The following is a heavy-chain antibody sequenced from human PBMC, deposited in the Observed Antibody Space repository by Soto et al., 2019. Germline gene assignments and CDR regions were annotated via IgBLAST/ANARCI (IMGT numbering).Heavy chain of an antibody. CDR1: GFTLTGYS. V-gene: IGHV3-48*01. CDR3: ARERDGWSDP. Sequence: EVKVVESGGALVQPGRSLRLSCAASGFTLTGYSMNWFRQAPGKGLEWVSYINTGSTTINYADSVKGRFTISRDNARNALFLEMASLRVEDTAVYYCARERDGWSDPWGQGTLVTVS. J-gene: IGHJ5*02. CDR2: INTGSTTI.